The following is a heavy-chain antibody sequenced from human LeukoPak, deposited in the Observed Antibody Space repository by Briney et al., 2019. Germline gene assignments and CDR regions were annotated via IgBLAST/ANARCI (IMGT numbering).Heavy chain of an antibody. Sequence: PGRSLRLSCAASGFTFSSYAMHWVRQAPGKGLEWVAVISYDGSNKYYADSVKGRFTISRDNSRNTLYLQMNSLRAEDTAVYYCARDRGYPGYFDYWGQGTLVTVSS. CDR2: ISYDGSNK. J-gene: IGHJ4*02. V-gene: IGHV3-30-3*01. D-gene: IGHD5-12*01. CDR1: GFTFSSYA. CDR3: ARDRGYPGYFDY.